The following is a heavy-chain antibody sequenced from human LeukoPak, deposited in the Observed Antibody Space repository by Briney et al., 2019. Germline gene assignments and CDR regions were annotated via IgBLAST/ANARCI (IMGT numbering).Heavy chain of an antibody. D-gene: IGHD5-12*01. CDR3: ARDLSGSFDY. Sequence: GGSLRLSCAASGLTVSSNYMSWVRQAPGKGLEWVSVIYSGGSTYYADSVKGRFTISRHNSKNTLYLQMNSLRAEDTAVYYCARDLSGSFDYWGQGTLVTVSS. CDR1: GLTVSSNY. CDR2: IYSGGST. V-gene: IGHV3-53*04. J-gene: IGHJ4*02.